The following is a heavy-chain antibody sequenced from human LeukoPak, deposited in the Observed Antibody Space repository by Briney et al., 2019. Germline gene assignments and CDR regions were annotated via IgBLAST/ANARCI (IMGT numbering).Heavy chain of an antibody. CDR1: GYTFTSYG. CDR3: ARVPKTRGYCSSTSCYESPSGFDY. V-gene: IGHV1-18*01. D-gene: IGHD2-2*01. J-gene: IGHJ4*02. Sequence: GASVKVSCKASGYTFTSYGISWVRQAPGQGLEWMGWISAYNGNTNCAQKLQGRVTMTTDTSTSTAYMELRSLRSDDTAVYYCARVPKTRGYCSSTSCYESPSGFDYWGQGTLVTVSS. CDR2: ISAYNGNT.